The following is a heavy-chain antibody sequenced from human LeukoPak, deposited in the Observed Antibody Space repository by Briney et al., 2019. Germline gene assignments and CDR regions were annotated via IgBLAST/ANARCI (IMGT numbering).Heavy chain of an antibody. CDR3: ARHLIAGYSSSWYGDYYYYMDV. J-gene: IGHJ6*03. CDR2: IYYSGST. Sequence: SETLSLTCTVSGGSISSSSYYWGWIRQPPGKGLEWIGSIYYSGSTYYNPSLKSRVTISVDTSKNQFSLKLSSVTAADTAVYHCARHLIAGYSSSWYGDYYYYMDVWGKGTTVTVSS. V-gene: IGHV4-39*01. D-gene: IGHD6-13*01. CDR1: GGSISSSSYY.